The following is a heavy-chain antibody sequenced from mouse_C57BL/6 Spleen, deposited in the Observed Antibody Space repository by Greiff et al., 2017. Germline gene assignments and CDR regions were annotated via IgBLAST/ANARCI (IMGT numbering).Heavy chain of an antibody. V-gene: IGHV3-6*01. CDR2: ISYDGSN. Sequence: EVKLQESGPGLVEPSQSLSLTCSVTGYSITSGYYWNWIRQFPGNKLEWMGYISYDGSNNYNPSLKNRISITRDTSKNQFFLKLNSVTTEDTATYYCARDGDGYDGFAYWGQGTLVTVSA. D-gene: IGHD2-2*01. CDR1: GYSITSGYY. CDR3: ARDGDGYDGFAY. J-gene: IGHJ3*01.